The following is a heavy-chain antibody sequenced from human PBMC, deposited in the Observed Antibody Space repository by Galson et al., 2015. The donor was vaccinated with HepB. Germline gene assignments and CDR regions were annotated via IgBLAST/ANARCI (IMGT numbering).Heavy chain of an antibody. CDR3: ARDREDTAMVKTFDY. D-gene: IGHD5-18*01. CDR2: ISAYNGNT. J-gene: IGHJ4*02. CDR1: GYTFTSYG. V-gene: IGHV1-18*01. Sequence: VKVSCKASGYTFTSYGISWVRQAPGQGLEWMGWISAYNGNTNYAQKLQGRVTTTTDTSTSTAYMGLRSLRSDDTAVYYCARDREDTAMVKTFDYWGQGTLVTVSS.